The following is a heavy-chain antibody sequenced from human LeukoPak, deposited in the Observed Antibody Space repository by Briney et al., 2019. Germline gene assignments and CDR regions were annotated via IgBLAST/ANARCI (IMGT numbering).Heavy chain of an antibody. J-gene: IGHJ4*02. CDR3: ARDRAGSAWYTTFDY. V-gene: IGHV1-18*01. D-gene: IGHD6-19*01. CDR1: GYTFTSFG. Sequence: ASVKVSCKASGYTFTSFGISWVRQAPGQGLEWMGWISTYNGNTNYAQKLQGRVTMTTDTSTSTAYMDLRSLRSDDTAVYYCARDRAGSAWYTTFDYWGRGTLVPVSS. CDR2: ISTYNGNT.